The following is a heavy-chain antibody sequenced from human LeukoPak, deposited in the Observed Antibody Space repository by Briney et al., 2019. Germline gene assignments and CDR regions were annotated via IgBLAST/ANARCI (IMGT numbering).Heavy chain of an antibody. CDR2: IIPIFGTA. Sequence: SVKVSCKASGGTLSSFAISWVRQAPGQGLEWMGGIIPIFGTANYAQNFQGRVTITADESTSTAYMELSSLRSEDTAVYYCARQFTSYETGRGTYVWSDAIDIWGQGTMVTVSA. CDR1: GGTLSSFA. V-gene: IGHV1-69*01. D-gene: IGHD2/OR15-2a*01. J-gene: IGHJ3*02. CDR3: ARQFTSYETGRGTYVWSDAIDI.